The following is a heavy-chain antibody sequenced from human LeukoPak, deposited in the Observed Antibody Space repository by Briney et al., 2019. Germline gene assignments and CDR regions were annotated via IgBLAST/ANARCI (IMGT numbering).Heavy chain of an antibody. D-gene: IGHD3-16*01. CDR2: IYTSGST. CDR3: ARVPRGRGPGRGGSVDY. V-gene: IGHV4-61*02. Sequence: SETLSLTCTVSGGSISSGSYYWSWIRQPAGKGLEWIGRIYTSGSTNYNPSLKSRVTISVDTSKNQFSLKLSSVTAADTAVYYCARVPRGRGPGRGGSVDYWGQGTLVTVSS. J-gene: IGHJ4*02. CDR1: GGSISSGSYY.